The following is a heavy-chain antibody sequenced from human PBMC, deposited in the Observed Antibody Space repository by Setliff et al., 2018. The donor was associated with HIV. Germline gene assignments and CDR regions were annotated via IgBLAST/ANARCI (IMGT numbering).Heavy chain of an antibody. CDR1: GGSISTYY. Sequence: SLTCTVSGGSISTYYWAWIRQPPGKGLEWIGSIYHSGSTYYNPSLKSRVTKSVDTSKNQFSLKLSSVTAADTAVYYCAVSSGWYRHDYWGQGTLVTVSS. D-gene: IGHD6-19*01. CDR2: IYHSGST. V-gene: IGHV4-38-2*02. J-gene: IGHJ4*02. CDR3: AVSSGWYRHDY.